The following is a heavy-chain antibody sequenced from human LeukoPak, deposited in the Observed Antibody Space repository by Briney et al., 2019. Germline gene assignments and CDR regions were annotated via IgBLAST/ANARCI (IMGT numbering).Heavy chain of an antibody. Sequence: GGSLRLSCAVSGFPFSNSWMYWVRQAPGKGLEWVARISYDVIETNYADSVEGRFSISRDTSKNTVYLQMNSLRTEDTAVYYCATEADCSGTSCLALDHWGQGTLVIVSS. J-gene: IGHJ4*02. CDR2: ISYDVIET. V-gene: IGHV3-30*03. D-gene: IGHD2-2*01. CDR3: ATEADCSGTSCLALDH. CDR1: GFPFSNSW.